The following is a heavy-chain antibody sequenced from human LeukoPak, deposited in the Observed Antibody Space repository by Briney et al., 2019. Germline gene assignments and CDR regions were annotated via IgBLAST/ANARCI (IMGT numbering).Heavy chain of an antibody. CDR2: INHSGST. CDR1: GGSFSGYY. Sequence: SSETLSLTCAVYGGSFSGYYWSWIRQPPGKGLEWIGEINHSGSTNYSPSLKSRVTISVDTSKDQFSLKLSSVTAADTAVYYCARGVNCSSTSCYAVTFDYWGQETLVTVSS. CDR3: ARGVNCSSTSCYAVTFDY. V-gene: IGHV4-34*01. J-gene: IGHJ4*02. D-gene: IGHD2-2*01.